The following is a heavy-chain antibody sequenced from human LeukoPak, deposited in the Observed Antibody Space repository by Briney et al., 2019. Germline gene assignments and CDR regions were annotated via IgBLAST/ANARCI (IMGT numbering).Heavy chain of an antibody. D-gene: IGHD3-9*01. CDR2: ITDSGGT. J-gene: IGHJ4*02. CDR3: ARIESYHILYRPY. V-gene: IGHV4-34*01. Sequence: LRLSCTASGFTFGDYALSWIRQSPGKGLEWIGEITDSGGTNYNPSFKSRLTISADTSKNQFSLKLASVTAADTAVYYCARIESYHILYRPYWGQGTLVTVS. CDR1: GFTFGDYA.